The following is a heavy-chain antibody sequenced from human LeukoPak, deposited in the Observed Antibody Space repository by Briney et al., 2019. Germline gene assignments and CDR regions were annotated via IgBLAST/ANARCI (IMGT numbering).Heavy chain of an antibody. CDR1: GFTFSSYS. D-gene: IGHD4-23*01. V-gene: IGHV3-21*01. CDR2: ISSSSSYI. CDR3: ARDRTVVKVGSDAFDI. Sequence: GGSLRLSCAASGFTFSSYSMNWVRQAPGKGLEWVSFISSSSSYIYYADSVKGRFTISRDNAKNSLYLQMNSLRAEDTAVYYCARDRTVVKVGSDAFDIWGQGTMVTVSS. J-gene: IGHJ3*02.